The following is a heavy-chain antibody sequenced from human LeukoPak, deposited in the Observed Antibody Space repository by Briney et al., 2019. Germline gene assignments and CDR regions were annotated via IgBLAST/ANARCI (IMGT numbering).Heavy chain of an antibody. CDR3: ATYYDFWRPRGAFDI. D-gene: IGHD3-3*01. Sequence: DSVKVSCKVSGYTLTELSMHWVRQAPGKGLEWMGGFDPEDGETIYAQKFQGRVTMTEDTSTDTAYMELSSLRSEDTAVYYCATYYDFWRPRGAFDIWGQGTMVTVSS. CDR2: FDPEDGET. CDR1: GYTLTELS. J-gene: IGHJ3*02. V-gene: IGHV1-24*01.